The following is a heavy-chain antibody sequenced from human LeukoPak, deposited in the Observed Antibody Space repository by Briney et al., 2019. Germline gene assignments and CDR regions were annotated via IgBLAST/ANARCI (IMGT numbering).Heavy chain of an antibody. V-gene: IGHV4-34*01. CDR3: ARVVYTGGPKNWFDP. CDR2: INHSGST. D-gene: IGHD3-16*01. Sequence: MPSETLSLTCAVYGGSFSGYYWSWIRQPPGKGLEWIGEINHSGSTNYNPSLKSRVTISVDTSKNQFSLKLSSVTAADTAVYYCARVVYTGGPKNWFDPWGQGTLVTVSS. J-gene: IGHJ5*02. CDR1: GGSFSGYY.